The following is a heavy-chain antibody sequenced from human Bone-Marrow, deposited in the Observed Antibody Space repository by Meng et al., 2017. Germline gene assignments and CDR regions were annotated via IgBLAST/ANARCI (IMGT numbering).Heavy chain of an antibody. CDR2: ISTSGRNI. CDR1: GFIFSTYS. V-gene: IGHV3-21*02. CDR3: ARGDLELPDY. Sequence: EVQRVESGGGLVKRGRSRRLSCAASGFIFSTYSLIWVRQAAGKGLEWVSSISTSGRNIYHADSVKGRFTISRGNAKNSLYLQLNSLRAEDTAVYYCARGDLELPDYWGQGTLVTVSS. D-gene: IGHD1-7*01. J-gene: IGHJ4*02.